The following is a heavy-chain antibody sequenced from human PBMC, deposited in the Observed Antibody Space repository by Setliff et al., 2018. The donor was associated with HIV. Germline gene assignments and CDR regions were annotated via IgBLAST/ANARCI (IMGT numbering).Heavy chain of an antibody. CDR1: GGSFSDYY. D-gene: IGHD1-26*01. V-gene: IGHV4-34*01. CDR3: ARGGFKWSGSYADY. CDR2: IKHSGST. J-gene: IGHJ4*02. Sequence: PSETLSLTCAVHGGSFSDYYWTWIRQPPGKGLEWIGEIKHSGSTNYNPSLKSRVTISVDTAKNQFSLNLTSVTAADTAVCYCARGGFKWSGSYADYWGQGALVTVSS.